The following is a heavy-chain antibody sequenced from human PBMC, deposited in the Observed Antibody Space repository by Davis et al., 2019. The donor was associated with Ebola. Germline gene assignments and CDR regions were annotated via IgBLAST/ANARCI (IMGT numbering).Heavy chain of an antibody. CDR1: GDSITSSSYY. D-gene: IGHD6-13*01. CDR3: ARATVLYSSRGGDFDY. CDR2: IYHSGST. V-gene: IGHV4-39*07. J-gene: IGHJ4*02. Sequence: MPSETLSLTCSVSGDSITSSSYYWGWIRQPPGKGLEWIGSIYHSGSTYYNPSLKSRVTISVDTSKNQFSLKLSSVTAADTAVYYCARATVLYSSRGGDFDYWGQGTLVTVSS.